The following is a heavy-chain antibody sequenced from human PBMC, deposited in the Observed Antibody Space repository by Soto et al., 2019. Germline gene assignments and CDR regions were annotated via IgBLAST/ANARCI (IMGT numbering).Heavy chain of an antibody. J-gene: IGHJ3*02. V-gene: IGHV2-5*01. CDR2: IYWSGDE. CDR3: ARGLATLPVFAFDI. Sequence: QGTLKESGPTLVKPTQTLTLTCSFSGFSLSTSGVGVGWIRPSPGKALEWLALIYWSGDEHYRPSLKSRLSIIKDTSKNHVVLIMTDMDPVDTATYYCARGLATLPVFAFDIWGQGTMVTVSS. CDR1: GFSLSTSGVG. D-gene: IGHD6-6*01.